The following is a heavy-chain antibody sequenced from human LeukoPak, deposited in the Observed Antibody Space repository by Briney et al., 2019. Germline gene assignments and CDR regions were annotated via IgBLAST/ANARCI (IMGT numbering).Heavy chain of an antibody. D-gene: IGHD6-25*01. CDR2: IFYSGHS. Sequence: PSETLSLACSVSGAFSSRYYWSWVRQPLGKGLEWLGSIFYSGHSNYNASLTSRISMSVDTPKAQFSLELTSVTAADTVLYYGARIDPLGFFDQWGPGTLVTVSS. CDR1: GAFSSRYY. CDR3: ARIDPLGFFDQ. V-gene: IGHV4-59*12. J-gene: IGHJ4*02.